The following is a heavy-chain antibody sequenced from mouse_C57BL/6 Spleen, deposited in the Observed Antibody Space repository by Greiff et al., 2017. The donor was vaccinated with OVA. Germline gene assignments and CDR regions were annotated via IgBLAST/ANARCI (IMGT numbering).Heavy chain of an antibody. CDR1: GYSFTDYN. CDR3: ARIPHDDGSSYGYAMDY. D-gene: IGHD1-1*01. CDR2: INPNYGTT. V-gene: IGHV1-39*01. J-gene: IGHJ4*01. Sequence: VHVKQSGPELVKPGASVKISCKASGYSFTDYNMNWVKQSNGKSLEWIGVINPNYGTTRYNQKFKGKATLTVDQTSSTAYMQLNSLTSEDSAVYYCARIPHDDGSSYGYAMDYWGQGTSVTVSS.